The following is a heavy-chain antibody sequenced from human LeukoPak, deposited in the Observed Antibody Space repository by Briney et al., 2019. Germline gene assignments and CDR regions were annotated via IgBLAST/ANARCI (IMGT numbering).Heavy chain of an antibody. V-gene: IGHV3-23*01. CDR1: GFTFSSYA. CDR3: ARARYCSSTSCQYWYFDL. CDR2: ISGSGGST. J-gene: IGHJ2*01. D-gene: IGHD2-2*01. Sequence: GGSLRLSCAASGFTFSSYAMSWVRQAPGKGLEWVSAISGSGGSTYYADSVKGRSTISRDNSKNTLYLQMNSLRAEDTAVYYCARARYCSSTSCQYWYFDLWGRGTLVTVSS.